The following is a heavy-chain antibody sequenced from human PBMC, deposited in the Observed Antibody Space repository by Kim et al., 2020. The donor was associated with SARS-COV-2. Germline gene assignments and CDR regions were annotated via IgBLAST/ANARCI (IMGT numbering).Heavy chain of an antibody. CDR2: ISGYSGKI. V-gene: IGHV1-18*03. Sequence: ASVKVSCKASGYTFTSYGISWVRQAPGQGLEWMGWISGYSGKIDYANKVQGRVTMTTDTSTAYMELRSLRFDDMAVYYCARGGGNSYGRGWFDPWGQGTLVIVSS. CDR1: GYTFTSYG. J-gene: IGHJ5*02. D-gene: IGHD5-18*01. CDR3: ARGGGNSYGRGWFDP.